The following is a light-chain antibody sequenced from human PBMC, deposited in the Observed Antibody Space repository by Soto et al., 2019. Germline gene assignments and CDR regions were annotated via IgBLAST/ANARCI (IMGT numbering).Light chain of an antibody. J-gene: IGKJ5*01. CDR1: QSVSSY. CDR3: QQRSNWPWT. V-gene: IGKV3-11*01. CDR2: DVS. Sequence: EILLTQSPSTLSLSPGDRATLSCRASQSVSSYLAWYQQKPGQAPRLLIYDVSNRATGIPARFSGSGSGTDFTLTISSLEPEDFELYYCQQRSNWPWTFGQGTRLEIK.